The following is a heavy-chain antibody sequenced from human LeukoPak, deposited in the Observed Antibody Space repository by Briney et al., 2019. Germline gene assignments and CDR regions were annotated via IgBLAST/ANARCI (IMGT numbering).Heavy chain of an antibody. D-gene: IGHD3-22*01. CDR1: GGSFSGYY. CDR3: ARGNPPRPYYDRSDGYYFDY. Sequence: SETLSLTCAVYGGSFSGYYWSWIRQPPVKELEWIGEINHSGSTNYNPSLKSRVTISVDTSKNQFSLKLSSVTAADTAVYYCARGNPPRPYYDRSDGYYFDYWGQGTLVTVSS. V-gene: IGHV4-34*01. J-gene: IGHJ4*02. CDR2: INHSGST.